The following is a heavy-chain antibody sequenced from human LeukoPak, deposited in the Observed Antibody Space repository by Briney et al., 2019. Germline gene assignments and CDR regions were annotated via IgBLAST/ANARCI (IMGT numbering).Heavy chain of an antibody. V-gene: IGHV1-18*01. CDR2: ISAYNGNT. CDR3: ASMREPEASFDY. Sequence: ASVKVSCKASGYTFISYGISWVRQAPGQGLEWMGWISAYNGNTNYAQKLQGRVTMTTDTSTSTAYMELRSLRSDDTAVYYCASMREPEASFDYWGQGTLVTVSS. J-gene: IGHJ4*02. CDR1: GYTFISYG. D-gene: IGHD6-25*01.